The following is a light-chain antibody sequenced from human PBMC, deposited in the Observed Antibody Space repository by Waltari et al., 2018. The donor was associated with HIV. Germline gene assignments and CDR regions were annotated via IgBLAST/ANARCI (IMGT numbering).Light chain of an antibody. CDR2: GNS. CDR1: SSNIGAGYD. J-gene: IGLJ1*01. Sequence: QSVLTQPPSVSGAPGQRVTISCTGSSSNIGAGYDVHWYQQLPGTAPKLLIYGNSNRPSGVPDRSSGSWAGAAASLTISGLRAEDEADYYCQSYDSSLSGNYVFGTGTKVTVL. V-gene: IGLV1-40*01. CDR3: QSYDSSLSGNYV.